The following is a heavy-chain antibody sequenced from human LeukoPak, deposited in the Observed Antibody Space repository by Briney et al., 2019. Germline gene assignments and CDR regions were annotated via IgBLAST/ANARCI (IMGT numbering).Heavy chain of an antibody. Sequence: GGPLRLSCPASEFTFSGYAMHGFGQPPGKGLEWVAVISYDGSNKYYADSVKGRFTISRDNSKDTLYLQMNSLRAEDTAVYYCARDLLSYDSSGSDAFDIWGQGTMVTVSS. CDR2: ISYDGSNK. CDR1: EFTFSGYA. J-gene: IGHJ3*02. V-gene: IGHV3-30-3*01. CDR3: ARDLLSYDSSGSDAFDI. D-gene: IGHD3-22*01.